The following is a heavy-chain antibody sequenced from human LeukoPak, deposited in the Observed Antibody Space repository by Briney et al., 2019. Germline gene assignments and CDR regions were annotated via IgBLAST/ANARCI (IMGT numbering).Heavy chain of an antibody. CDR3: ARDRGTRYTSSWYDY. CDR2: IWYDGSNK. Sequence: GGSLRLSCAASGFTFSSYGMHWVRQAPGKGLEWVAVIWYDGSNKYYADSVKGRFTISRDNSKNTLYLQMNSLRAEDTAVYYCARDRGTRYTSSWYDYWGQGTLVTVSS. D-gene: IGHD6-13*01. J-gene: IGHJ4*02. CDR1: GFTFSSYG. V-gene: IGHV3-33*01.